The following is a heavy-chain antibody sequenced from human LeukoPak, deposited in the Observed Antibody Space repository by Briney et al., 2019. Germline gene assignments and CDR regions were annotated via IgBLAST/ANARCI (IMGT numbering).Heavy chain of an antibody. J-gene: IGHJ6*03. D-gene: IGHD5-24*01. V-gene: IGHV4-61*02. Sequence: SQTLSLTCTVSGGSISSGSYYWSWIRQPAGKGLEWIGRIYTSGSTNYNPSLKSRVTISVDTSKNQFSLKLSSVTAADTAVYYCARVPQYYYYYYYMDVWGKGTTVTVSS. CDR3: ARVPQYYYYYYYMDV. CDR1: GGSISSGSYY. CDR2: IYTSGST.